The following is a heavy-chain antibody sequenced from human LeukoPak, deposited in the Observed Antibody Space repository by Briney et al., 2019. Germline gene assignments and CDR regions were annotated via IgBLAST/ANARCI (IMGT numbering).Heavy chain of an antibody. Sequence: ASVKVSCKASGYTFTRYGISWVRQAPGQGLEWMGWISAYNGNTNYAQKLQGRVTMTTDTSTSTAYMELRSLRSDDTAVYYCARVVTAINNLDYWGPGTLVTVSS. CDR2: ISAYNGNT. J-gene: IGHJ4*02. CDR1: GYTFTRYG. CDR3: ARVVTAINNLDY. D-gene: IGHD2-21*02. V-gene: IGHV1-18*01.